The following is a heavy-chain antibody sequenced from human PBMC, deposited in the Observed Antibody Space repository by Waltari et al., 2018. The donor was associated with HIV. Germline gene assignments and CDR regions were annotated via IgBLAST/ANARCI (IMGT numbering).Heavy chain of an antibody. V-gene: IGHV4-59*01. CDR3: ARSYYDSSGYHLFDY. Sequence: QVQLQESGPGLVKPSETLSLTCTVSGGSISSYYWSWIRQPPGKGLEWIGYIYYSGSTNYNPSLGGRVTISVDTSKNQFSLKLTSVTAADTAVYYCARSYYDSSGYHLFDYWGQGTLVTVSS. D-gene: IGHD3-22*01. CDR1: GGSISSYY. CDR2: IYYSGST. J-gene: IGHJ4*02.